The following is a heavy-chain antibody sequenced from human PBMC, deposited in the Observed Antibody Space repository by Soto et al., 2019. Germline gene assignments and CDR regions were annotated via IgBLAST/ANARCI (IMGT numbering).Heavy chain of an antibody. V-gene: IGHV3-7*01. CDR1: GFTFSNYW. Sequence: PGGSLRLSCAASGFTFSNYWMSWVRQAPGRGLEWVANIKYDGSENYYVDSVKGRFTISRDNVENSVYLQMNSLRAEDTAVYYCARGPSYTDVWGKGTTVTVSS. CDR2: IKYDGSEN. CDR3: ARGPSYTDV. J-gene: IGHJ6*03.